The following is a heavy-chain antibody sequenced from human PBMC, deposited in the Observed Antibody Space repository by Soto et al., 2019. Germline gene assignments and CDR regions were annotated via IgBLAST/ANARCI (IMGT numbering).Heavy chain of an antibody. V-gene: IGHV1-69*06. CDR1: GGTFNSFS. Sequence: QVQLVQSGAEVKTPGSSVKVSCKASGGTFNSFSIDWVRQAPGQGFEWMGGIIPMSGRPNYAQRFQGRVTFSADKSTNTVYMEVNNLTYEDTAVYYCTRRGRQSANWFDPWGQGTLVTVSS. CDR3: TRRGRQSANWFDP. CDR2: IIPMSGRP. J-gene: IGHJ5*02.